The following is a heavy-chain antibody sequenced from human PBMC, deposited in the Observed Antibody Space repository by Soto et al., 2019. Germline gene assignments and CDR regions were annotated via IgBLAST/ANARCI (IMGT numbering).Heavy chain of an antibody. V-gene: IGHV4-30-4*01. CDR1: GGSISSGDYY. D-gene: IGHD6-13*01. CDR2: IYYSGST. CDR3: ASRHSSPYFDY. J-gene: IGHJ4*02. Sequence: QVQLQESGPGLVKPSQTLSLTCTVSGGSISSGDYYWSWIRQPPGKGLEWIGSIYYSGSTSYNPSLKRPVTISVDTSKNQFSLKLNSVTAADTAVYYCASRHSSPYFDYWGQGTLVTVSS.